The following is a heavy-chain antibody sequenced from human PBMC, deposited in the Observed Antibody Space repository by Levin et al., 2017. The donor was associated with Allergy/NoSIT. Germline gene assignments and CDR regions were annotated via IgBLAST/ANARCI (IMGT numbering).Heavy chain of an antibody. CDR3: VKLCDI. J-gene: IGHJ3*02. Sequence: GGSLRLSCTVSGFTFSIYPMSWVRQAPGKGLEWVSSISTSSNYIHYADSVKGRFTISRDNAKNSLSLQMNSLRAEDTAVYYCVKLCDIWGQGTMVTVSS. V-gene: IGHV3-21*01. CDR1: GFTFSIYP. D-gene: IGHD6-6*01. CDR2: ISTSSNYI.